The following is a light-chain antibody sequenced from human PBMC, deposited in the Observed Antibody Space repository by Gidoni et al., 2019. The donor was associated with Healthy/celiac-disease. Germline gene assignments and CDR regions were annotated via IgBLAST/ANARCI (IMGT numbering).Light chain of an antibody. Sequence: DIQLTQSPSSLSASVGDRVTITFRASQSISSSLNWYQQKPGKAPKVLVYGTSSLQSGVPSRFSGSGSGTDFTRAISSLQPEDFATYYCQESYSTLGYTFGQGTKLEIK. CDR1: QSISSS. CDR2: GTS. J-gene: IGKJ2*01. CDR3: QESYSTLGYT. V-gene: IGKV1-39*01.